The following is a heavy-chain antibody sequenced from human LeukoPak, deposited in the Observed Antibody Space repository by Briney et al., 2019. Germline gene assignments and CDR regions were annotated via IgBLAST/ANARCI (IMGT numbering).Heavy chain of an antibody. V-gene: IGHV1-69*04. CDR3: ATLGYCSSTSCSPRDLYYYYGMDV. J-gene: IGHJ6*02. CDR2: IIPILGIA. D-gene: IGHD2-2*01. Sequence: GASVKVSCEASGGTFSSYAISWVRQAPGQGLEWMGRIIPILGIANYAQKFQGRVTITANKSTSTAYMELSSLRSEDTAVYYCATLGYCSSTSCSPRDLYYYYGMDVWGQGTTVTVSS. CDR1: GGTFSSYA.